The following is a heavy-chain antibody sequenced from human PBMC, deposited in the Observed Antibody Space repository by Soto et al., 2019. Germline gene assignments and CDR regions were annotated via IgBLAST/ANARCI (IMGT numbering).Heavy chain of an antibody. CDR1: GGTFSSYA. CDR3: ARALADYGGNSYYYYGMDV. J-gene: IGHJ6*02. V-gene: IGHV1-69*13. D-gene: IGHD4-17*01. Sequence: GASVKVSCKASGGTFSSYAISWVRQAPGQGLEWMGGIIPIFGTANYAQKFQGRVTITADESTSTAYMELSSLRSEDTAVYYCARALADYGGNSYYYYGMDVWGQGTTVTVSS. CDR2: IIPIFGTA.